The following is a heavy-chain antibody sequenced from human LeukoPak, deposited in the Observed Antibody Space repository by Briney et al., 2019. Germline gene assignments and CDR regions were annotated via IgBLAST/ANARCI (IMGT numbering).Heavy chain of an antibody. D-gene: IGHD6-13*01. CDR1: GGSISSYY. CDR3: ARALYSSSWYYFDY. Sequence: SGTLSLTCTVSGGSISSYYWTWIRQPPGKGLEWIGYIYYTGNTNYNPSLKSRVTISVDTSKNHFSLKLSVVTAADTAVYYCARALYSSSWYYFDYWGQGTLVTVSS. CDR2: IYYTGNT. V-gene: IGHV4-59*08. J-gene: IGHJ4*02.